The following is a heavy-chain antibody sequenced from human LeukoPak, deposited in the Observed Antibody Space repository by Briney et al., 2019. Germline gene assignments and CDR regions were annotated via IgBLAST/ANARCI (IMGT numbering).Heavy chain of an antibody. CDR2: ISAYNGNT. CDR3: ARGDWQLAIWYFDL. V-gene: IGHV1-18*01. D-gene: IGHD6-6*01. CDR1: GYTFTSYG. J-gene: IGHJ2*01. Sequence: ASVKVSCKASGYTFTSYGISWVRQAPGQGLEWMGWISAYNGNTNYAQKLQGRDTMTTGTSTSTAYMELRSLRSDDTAVYYCARGDWQLAIWYFDLWGRGTLVTVSS.